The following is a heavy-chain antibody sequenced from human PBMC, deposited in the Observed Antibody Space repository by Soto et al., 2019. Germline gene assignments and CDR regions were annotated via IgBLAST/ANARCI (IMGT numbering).Heavy chain of an antibody. CDR1: GFSLSTSGVG. Sequence: QITLKESGPALVKPTQTLTLTCTFSGFSLSTSGVGVGWIRQPPGEALEWLALIYWDDYKHFSPSLESRLTLTKDTSKNQVVLKMTNMDPVDTATYYCVPKGGGDRILDYWGQGTLVTVSS. D-gene: IGHD3-16*01. CDR2: IYWDDYK. CDR3: VPKGGGDRILDY. V-gene: IGHV2-5*02. J-gene: IGHJ4*02.